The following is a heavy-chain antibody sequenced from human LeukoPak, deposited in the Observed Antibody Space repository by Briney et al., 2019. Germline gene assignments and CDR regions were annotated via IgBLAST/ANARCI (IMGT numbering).Heavy chain of an antibody. CDR3: AKVVRPSSISIVVVPAGLDY. J-gene: IGHJ4*02. V-gene: IGHV3-23*01. CDR1: GFTFSSYA. Sequence: GGSLRLSCAASGFTFSSYAMSWFRQAPGKGLEWVSAISGSGGSTYYADSVKGRFTISRDNSKNTLYLQMNSLRAEDTAVYYCAKVVRPSSISIVVVPAGLDYWGQGTLVTVSS. CDR2: ISGSGGST. D-gene: IGHD2-2*01.